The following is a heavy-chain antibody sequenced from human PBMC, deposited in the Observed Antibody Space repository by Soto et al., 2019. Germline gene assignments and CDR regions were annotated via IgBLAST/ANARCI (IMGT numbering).Heavy chain of an antibody. D-gene: IGHD3-10*02. J-gene: IGHJ5*02. V-gene: IGHV1-3*01. Sequence: ASVKVSCKASGYTFTSYYMHWVRQAPGQGLEWMGLINAGNGNTYYSQKFEGRVTFTRDTAATTVNMELTSLTSEDTAIYYCGRDQSGIGYYVDWFDPWGQGTLVTVSS. CDR3: GRDQSGIGYYVDWFDP. CDR2: INAGNGNT. CDR1: GYTFTSYY.